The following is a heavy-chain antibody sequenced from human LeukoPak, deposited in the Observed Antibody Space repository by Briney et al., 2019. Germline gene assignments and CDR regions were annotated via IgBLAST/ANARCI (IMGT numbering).Heavy chain of an antibody. D-gene: IGHD1-26*01. J-gene: IGHJ4*02. V-gene: IGHV3-30-3*01. CDR1: GFTFSSYA. Sequence: GGSLRLSCAASGFTFSSYAMHWVRQAPGKGLEWVAVISYDGSNKYYADSVKGRFTISRDNSKNTLYLQMNSLRAEDTAVYYCASLSSPSGSYLDFDYWGQGTLVTVSS. CDR2: ISYDGSNK. CDR3: ASLSSPSGSYLDFDY.